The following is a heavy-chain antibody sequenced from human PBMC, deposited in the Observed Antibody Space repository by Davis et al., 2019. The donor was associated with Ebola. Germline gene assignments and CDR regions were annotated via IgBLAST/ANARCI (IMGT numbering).Heavy chain of an antibody. V-gene: IGHV4-39*01. J-gene: IGHJ4*02. CDR3: ARWVYSYGFDY. Sequence: SETLSLTCTVSGGSISSSSYYWGWIRQPPGKGLEWIGSIYYSGSTYYNPSLKSRVTISVDTSKNQFSLKLSSVTAADTAVYYCARWVYSYGFDYWGQGTLVTVSS. CDR2: IYYSGST. CDR1: GGSISSSSYY. D-gene: IGHD5-18*01.